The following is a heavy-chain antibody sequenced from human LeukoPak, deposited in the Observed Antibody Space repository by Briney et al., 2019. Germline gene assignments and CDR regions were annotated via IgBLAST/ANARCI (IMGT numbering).Heavy chain of an antibody. J-gene: IGHJ4*02. CDR3: ARGGLYCSSTSCPSSDY. V-gene: IGHV1-46*01. CDR2: INPSGGST. D-gene: IGHD2-2*01. CDR1: GYTFTTYY. Sequence: ASVKVSCTASGYTFTTYYMHWVRQAPGQGLEWMGIINPSGGSTRYAQKFQGRVTMTRDTPTSTVYMELSSLRSEDTAVYYCARGGLYCSSTSCPSSDYWGQGTLVTVSS.